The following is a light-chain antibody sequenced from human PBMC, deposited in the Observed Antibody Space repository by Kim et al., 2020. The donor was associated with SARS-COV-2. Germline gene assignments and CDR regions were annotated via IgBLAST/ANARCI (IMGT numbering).Light chain of an antibody. J-gene: IGLJ3*02. V-gene: IGLV1-47*01. Sequence: ELTQPPSASGTPGQRVTISCSGSSSNIERNYVYWYQQVPGTAPKVLIYRNNERPSGVPDRFSGSKSGTSASLAISGLRSEDEADYYCAAWDDSLSGRVFGGGTQLTVL. CDR2: RNN. CDR3: AAWDDSLSGRV. CDR1: SSNIERNY.